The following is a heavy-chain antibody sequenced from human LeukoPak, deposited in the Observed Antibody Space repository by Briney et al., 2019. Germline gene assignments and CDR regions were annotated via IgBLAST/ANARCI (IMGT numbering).Heavy chain of an antibody. D-gene: IGHD6-13*01. CDR2: ISAYNGNT. CDR3: ASGRRSSSWSYYFDY. J-gene: IGHJ4*02. Sequence: GASVKVSCKASGYTFTSYGISWVRQAPGQGLEWMGWISAYNGNTNYAQKLQGRVPMTTDTSTSTAYMELRSLRSDDTAVYYCASGRRSSSWSYYFDYWGQGTLVSVSS. CDR1: GYTFTSYG. V-gene: IGHV1-18*01.